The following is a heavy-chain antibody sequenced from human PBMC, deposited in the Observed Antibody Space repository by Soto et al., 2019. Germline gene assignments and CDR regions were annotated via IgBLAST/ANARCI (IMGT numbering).Heavy chain of an antibody. V-gene: IGHV3-48*02. Sequence: PGRCLRLSCAPAAFTLSSYSMNCVRQAPEKWREWVSYISSSSSTIYYADSVKGRFTISRDNAKNSLYLQMNSLRDEDTAVYYCARVMEDIVVVPAATLDLTIDYWGQGTQVTVS. J-gene: IGHJ4*02. CDR1: AFTLSSYS. CDR2: ISSSSSTI. D-gene: IGHD2-2*01. CDR3: ARVMEDIVVVPAATLDLTIDY.